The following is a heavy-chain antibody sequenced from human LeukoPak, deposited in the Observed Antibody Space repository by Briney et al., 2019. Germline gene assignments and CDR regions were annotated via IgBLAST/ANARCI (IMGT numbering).Heavy chain of an antibody. V-gene: IGHV4-59*12. J-gene: IGHJ4*02. CDR3: AREDRGYSGYGLDY. CDR1: GGSITSYY. D-gene: IGHD5-12*01. CDR2: IYHSGST. Sequence: PSETLSLTCTVSGGSITSYYWSWIRQSPGKGLEWIGSIYHSGSTYYNPSLKSRVTISVDTSKNQFSLKLSSVTAADTAVYYCAREDRGYSGYGLDYWGQGTLVTVSS.